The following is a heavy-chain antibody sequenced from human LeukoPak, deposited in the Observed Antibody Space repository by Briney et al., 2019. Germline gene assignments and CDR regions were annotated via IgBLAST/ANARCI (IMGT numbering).Heavy chain of an antibody. Sequence: ASVTVSCKASGYTFTDYNIHWVRQAPGQGLEWMGWINPKSGGTNFAQKFQGRVTMTRDTSTSTAFMELRRLKSDETAVYYCARDRFVTMVQGLNYFDYWGQGSLVTVSS. CDR2: INPKSGGT. CDR3: ARDRFVTMVQGLNYFDY. J-gene: IGHJ4*02. V-gene: IGHV1-2*02. CDR1: GYTFTDYN. D-gene: IGHD3-10*01.